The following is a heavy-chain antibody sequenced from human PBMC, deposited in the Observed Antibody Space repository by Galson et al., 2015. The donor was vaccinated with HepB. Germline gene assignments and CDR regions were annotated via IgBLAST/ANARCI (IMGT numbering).Heavy chain of an antibody. CDR3: ARDCSDTSCFP. CDR1: GYTFTSYR. J-gene: IGHJ5*02. CDR2: ITADNGNT. D-gene: IGHD2-2*01. Sequence: SVKVSCKASGYTFTSYRLTWLRQAPGQGLEWMGWITADNGNTNYAQNLQGRVTMTTDTSTSTAYMELRSLRSDDTVVYYCARDCSDTSCFPWGQGTLVTVSS. V-gene: IGHV1-18*01.